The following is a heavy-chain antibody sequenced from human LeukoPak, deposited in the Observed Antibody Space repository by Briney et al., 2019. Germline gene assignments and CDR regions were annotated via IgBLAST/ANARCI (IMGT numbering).Heavy chain of an antibody. J-gene: IGHJ4*02. V-gene: IGHV4-39*01. Sequence: SETLSLTCTVSGGSISSSSYYWGWIRQPPGKGLEWIGSIYYSGSTYYNPSLKSRVTISVDTSKNQFSLKLSSVTAADTAVYYCARSPRGLPNYWGQGTLVTVSS. CDR3: ARSPRGLPNY. CDR1: GGSISSSSYY. D-gene: IGHD3-10*01. CDR2: IYYSGST.